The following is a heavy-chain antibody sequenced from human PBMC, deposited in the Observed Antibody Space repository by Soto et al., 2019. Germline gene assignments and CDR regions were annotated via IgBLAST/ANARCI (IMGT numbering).Heavy chain of an antibody. CDR3: ARDLSQLRQYYYYGMDV. V-gene: IGHV3-74*01. D-gene: IGHD2-2*01. CDR1: GFTFSSYW. CDR2: INSDGSST. Sequence: HPGGSLRLSCAASGFTFSSYWMHWVRQAPGKGLVWVSRINSDGSSTSYADSVKGRFTISRDNAKNTLYLQMNSLRAEDTAVYYCARDLSQLRQYYYYGMDVWGQGTTVTVSS. J-gene: IGHJ6*02.